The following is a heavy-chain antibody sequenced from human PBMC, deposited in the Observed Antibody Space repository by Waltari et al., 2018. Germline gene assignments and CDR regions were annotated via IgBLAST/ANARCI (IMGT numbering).Heavy chain of an antibody. CDR2: INTNTGNP. D-gene: IGHD6-19*01. J-gene: IGHJ3*02. CDR3: ASWPHSSGSARLGFFDI. CDR1: GYTFTSYA. V-gene: IGHV7-4-1*02. Sequence: QVQLVQSGSELKKPGASVKVSCKASGYTFTSYAMNWVRQAPGQGLEWMGWINTNTGNPTYAQGFTGRVVFSLDTSVSTAYLQISSLKAEDTAVYYCASWPHSSGSARLGFFDIWGQGTMVTVSS.